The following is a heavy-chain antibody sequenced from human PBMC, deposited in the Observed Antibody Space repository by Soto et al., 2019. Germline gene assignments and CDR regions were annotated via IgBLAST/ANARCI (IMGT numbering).Heavy chain of an antibody. Sequence: PSETLCLTCTVSGGSVSSSSYYWSWIRQPPGKGLEWIGYIYYSGSTNYNPSLKSRVTISVDTSKNQFSLKLSSVTAADTAVYYCARVPKWELHHFDYWGQGTLVTVSS. CDR1: GGSVSSSSYY. D-gene: IGHD1-26*01. J-gene: IGHJ4*02. V-gene: IGHV4-61*01. CDR2: IYYSGST. CDR3: ARVPKWELHHFDY.